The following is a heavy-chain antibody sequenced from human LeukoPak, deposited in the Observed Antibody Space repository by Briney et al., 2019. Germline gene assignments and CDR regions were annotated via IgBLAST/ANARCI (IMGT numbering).Heavy chain of an antibody. CDR2: IYYSGST. V-gene: IGHV4-59*01. Sequence: SQTLSLTCTVSGGSISSYYWSWIRQPPGKGLDWIGYIYYSGSTNYNPSLKSRVTISVDTSRNQFSLKLSSVTAADTAVYYCARGRLARSPYFDYWGQGTLVTASS. D-gene: IGHD6-19*01. CDR1: GGSISSYY. J-gene: IGHJ4*02. CDR3: ARGRLARSPYFDY.